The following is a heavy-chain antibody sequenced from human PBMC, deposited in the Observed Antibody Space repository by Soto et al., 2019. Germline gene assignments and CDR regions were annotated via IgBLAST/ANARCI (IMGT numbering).Heavy chain of an antibody. CDR2: IIPIFGTA. CDR1: GGTFSSYA. J-gene: IGHJ4*02. CDR3: ARSREQLVFNVDY. Sequence: SVKVSCKASGGTFSSYAISWVRQAPGQGLEWMGGIIPIFGTANYAQKFQGRVTITADESTSTAYMELSSLRSEDTAVYYCARSREQLVFNVDYWGQGTLVTVSS. D-gene: IGHD6-6*01. V-gene: IGHV1-69*13.